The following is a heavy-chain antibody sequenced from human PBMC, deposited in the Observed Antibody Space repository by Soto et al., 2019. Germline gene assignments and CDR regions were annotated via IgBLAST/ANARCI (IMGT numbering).Heavy chain of an antibody. D-gene: IGHD3-10*01. CDR2: IKQDGSEK. Sequence: GGSLRLSCAASGFTFSSYWMTWVRQAPGKGLEWVANIKQDGSEKFYVDSVKGRFTISRDNAKNSLYMQMNSLRAEDTAVYYXARGAGSYFRRVVGAFDIWGQGTMVTVS. V-gene: IGHV3-7*04. CDR3: ARGAGSYFRRVVGAFDI. CDR1: GFTFSSYW. J-gene: IGHJ3*02.